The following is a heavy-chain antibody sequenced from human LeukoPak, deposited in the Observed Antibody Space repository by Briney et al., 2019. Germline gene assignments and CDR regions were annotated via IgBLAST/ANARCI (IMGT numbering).Heavy chain of an antibody. Sequence: SETLSLTCTVSGGSISSHYWSWIRQPPGKGLEWIGYIYYSGSTNYNPSLKSRVTISVDTSKNQFSLKLSSVTAADTAVYYRARVYYDFWSGYYTRNWFDPWGQGTLVTVSS. D-gene: IGHD3-3*01. J-gene: IGHJ5*02. CDR2: IYYSGST. V-gene: IGHV4-59*11. CDR3: ARVYYDFWSGYYTRNWFDP. CDR1: GGSISSHY.